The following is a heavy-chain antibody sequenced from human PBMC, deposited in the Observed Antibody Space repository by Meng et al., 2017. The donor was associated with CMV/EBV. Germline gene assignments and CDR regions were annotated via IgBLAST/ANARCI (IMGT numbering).Heavy chain of an antibody. V-gene: IGHV3-74*01. CDR2: INSDGSST. CDR3: ARDRAGAAGSTGYYGMDV. Sequence: GESLKISCAASGFTFSSYWMHWVRQAPGKGLVWVSRINSDGSSTSYADSVKGRFTISRDNAKNSLYLQMNSLRAEDTAVYYCARDRAGAAGSTGYYGMDVWGQGTTVTVSS. J-gene: IGHJ6*02. CDR1: GFTFSSYW. D-gene: IGHD6-19*01.